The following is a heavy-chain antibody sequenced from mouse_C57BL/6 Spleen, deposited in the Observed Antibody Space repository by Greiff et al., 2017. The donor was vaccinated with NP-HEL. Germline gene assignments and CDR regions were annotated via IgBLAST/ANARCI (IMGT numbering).Heavy chain of an antibody. J-gene: IGHJ4*01. CDR3: ARPYDKNAMDY. Sequence: QVQLKESGAELARPGASVKLSCKASGYTFTSYGISWVKQRPGQGLEWIGEIYPRSGNTYYNEKFKGKATLTADKSSSTAYMELRSLTSEDSAVYFGARPYDKNAMDYWGQGTSVTVSS. CDR1: GYTFTSYG. D-gene: IGHD2-3*01. CDR2: IYPRSGNT. V-gene: IGHV1-81*01.